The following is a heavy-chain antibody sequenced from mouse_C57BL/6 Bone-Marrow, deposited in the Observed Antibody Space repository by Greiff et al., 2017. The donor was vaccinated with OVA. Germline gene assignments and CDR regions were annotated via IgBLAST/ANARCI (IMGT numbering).Heavy chain of an antibody. D-gene: IGHD1-1*01. CDR1: GYAFSSSW. J-gene: IGHJ1*03. V-gene: IGHV1-82*01. CDR3: ARWYYGSSYWYFEV. CDR2: IYPGDGDT. Sequence: QVQLQQSGPELVKPGASVKISCKASGYAFSSSWMNWVKQRPGKGLEWIGRIYPGDGDTNYNGKFKGKATLTADKSSSTAYMQLSSLTSEDSAVYFCARWYYGSSYWYFEVWGTGTTVTVSS.